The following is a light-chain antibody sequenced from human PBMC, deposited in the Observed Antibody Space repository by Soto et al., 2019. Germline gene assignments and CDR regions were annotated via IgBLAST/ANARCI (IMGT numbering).Light chain of an antibody. CDR1: QAIDSW. V-gene: IGKV1-12*01. CDR2: TGS. J-gene: IGKJ1*01. CDR3: QQYASSPET. Sequence: DIQMTQSPSSVSASVGDRVTITCRASQAIDSWLAWYQQKPGEAPKLLIFTGSPLHSGVPPRFSGSGSGTDFTLTISSLQPEDFATYYCQQYASSPETFGQGTKVEIK.